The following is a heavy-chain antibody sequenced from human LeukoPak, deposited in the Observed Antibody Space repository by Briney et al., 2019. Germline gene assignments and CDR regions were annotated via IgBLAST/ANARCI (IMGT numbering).Heavy chain of an antibody. D-gene: IGHD1-14*01. V-gene: IGHV3-74*01. J-gene: IGHJ4*02. CDR3: AREVRANREFDY. Sequence: GGSLRLSCAASGFTFSNYWMHWVRQAPGKGLVWVSRINSDGSSTDAADSVTGRFTISRDYAKNTLYLQMNSLRAEDTAVYYCAREVRANREFDYWGQGTLVTVPS. CDR2: INSDGSST. CDR1: GFTFSNYW.